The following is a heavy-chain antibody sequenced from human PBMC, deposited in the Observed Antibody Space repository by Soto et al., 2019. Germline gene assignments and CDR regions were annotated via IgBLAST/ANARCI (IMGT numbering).Heavy chain of an antibody. D-gene: IGHD3-16*01. CDR1: GGSFSGYY. CDR3: ARGMIYYYYGMDV. V-gene: IGHV4-34*01. CDR2: INHSGST. J-gene: IGHJ6*02. Sequence: KPSETLSLTCAVYGGSFSGYYWSWIRQPPGKGLEWIGEINHSGSTNYNPSLKSRVTISVDTSKNQFSLKLSSVTAADTAVYYCARGMIYYYYGMDVWGQGTTVTVSS.